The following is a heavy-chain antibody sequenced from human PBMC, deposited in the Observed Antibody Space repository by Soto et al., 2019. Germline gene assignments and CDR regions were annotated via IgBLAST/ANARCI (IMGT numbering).Heavy chain of an antibody. CDR2: ISYDGNNK. CDR1: GFTFSS. D-gene: IGHD6-19*01. J-gene: IGHJ6*02. V-gene: IGHV3-30*18. CDR3: TKDGAAGYGMDV. Sequence: QVQLVESGGGVVQPGRSLRLSCAASGFTFSSMHWVRQAPGKGLEWVAIISYDGNNKYYLDSVKGRFTISRDNSKNTLYLQMNSLRAEDTAVYYCTKDGAAGYGMDVWGQGTTVTVSS.